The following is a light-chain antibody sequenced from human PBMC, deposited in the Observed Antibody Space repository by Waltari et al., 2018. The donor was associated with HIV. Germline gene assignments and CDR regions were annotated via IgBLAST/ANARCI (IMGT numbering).Light chain of an antibody. CDR1: HLGQKY. V-gene: IGLV3-1*01. CDR3: QAWDRSTVI. J-gene: IGLJ2*01. CDR2: EDS. Sequence: SYELTQPPSLSVSPGQTANITCSGDHLGQKYAHWYQQKSGQSPVLLIYEDSKRRSGIPERFSGSISGDTATLTISGTQAEDEADYHCQAWDRSTVIFAGGTKLTVL.